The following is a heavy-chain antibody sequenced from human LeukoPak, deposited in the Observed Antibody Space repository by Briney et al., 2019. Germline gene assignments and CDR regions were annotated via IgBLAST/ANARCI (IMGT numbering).Heavy chain of an antibody. CDR2: MSGTGGYT. CDR1: AFSLNAYN. J-gene: IGHJ4*02. V-gene: IGHV3-23*01. D-gene: IGHD2-2*02. CDR3: AKELGHTLPFDC. Sequence: PGGSLRLSCAASAFSLNAYNMNWVRQAPGKGLEWVSAMSGTGGYTYYADSVKGRFTISRDSSKNTLYLQMNSLRGEDTAIYYCAKELGHTLPFDCWGQGTLVTVSS.